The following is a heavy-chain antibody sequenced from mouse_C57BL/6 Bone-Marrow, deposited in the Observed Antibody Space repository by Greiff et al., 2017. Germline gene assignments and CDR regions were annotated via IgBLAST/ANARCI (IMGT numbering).Heavy chain of an antibody. J-gene: IGHJ3*01. D-gene: IGHD2-3*01. Sequence: QVQLKQPGAELVKPGASVKLSCKASGYTFTSYWMHWVKQRPGRGLEWIGRIDPNSGGTKYNEKFKSKATLTVDKPSSTAYMQLSSLTSEDSAVYYCARSGIYDGYYDYWGQGTLVTVSA. CDR2: IDPNSGGT. CDR3: ARSGIYDGYYDY. V-gene: IGHV1-72*01. CDR1: GYTFTSYW.